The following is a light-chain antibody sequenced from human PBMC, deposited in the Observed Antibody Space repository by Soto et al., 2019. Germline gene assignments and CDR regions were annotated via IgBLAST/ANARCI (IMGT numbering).Light chain of an antibody. J-gene: IGLJ2*01. CDR1: TSNIGSNF. V-gene: IGLV1-47*02. CDR3: AAWDDSLKGV. Sequence: QSVLTQSPSVSGTPGQRVTISCSGSTSNIGSNFVYWYQQLPGTAPKLLICNNNQRPSGVPARFSGSKSGNSASLAISGLRSEDEADYYCAAWDDSLKGVFGGGTKVTVL. CDR2: NNN.